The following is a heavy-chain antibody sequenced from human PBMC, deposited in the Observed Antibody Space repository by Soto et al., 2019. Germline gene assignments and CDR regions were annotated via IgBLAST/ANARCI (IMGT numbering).Heavy chain of an antibody. CDR2: IWSNGGKR. Sequence: GGSLRLSCAASGFMFTNHGMHWVRQAPGKGLEWVSAIWSNGGKRNYADSMKDRFTISRDNANNSLYLQMSSLRAEDTALYYCARNGGTPDLYFDYWGQGTPVTVS. V-gene: IGHV3-20*04. CDR1: GFMFTNHG. J-gene: IGHJ4*02. CDR3: ARNGGTPDLYFDY. D-gene: IGHD3-16*01.